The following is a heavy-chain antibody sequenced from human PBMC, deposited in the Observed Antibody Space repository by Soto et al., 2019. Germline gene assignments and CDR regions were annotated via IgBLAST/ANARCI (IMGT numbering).Heavy chain of an antibody. D-gene: IGHD4-17*01. Sequence: ASVKVSCKASGYTFTSYYMHWVRQAPGQGLEWMGIINPSGGSTSYAQKFQGRVTMTRDTSTSTVYMELSSLRSEDTAVYYCARSRGVTTVTNEGYYYYYGMDVWGQGTTVTVSS. J-gene: IGHJ6*02. V-gene: IGHV1-46*01. CDR1: GYTFTSYY. CDR2: INPSGGST. CDR3: ARSRGVTTVTNEGYYYYYGMDV.